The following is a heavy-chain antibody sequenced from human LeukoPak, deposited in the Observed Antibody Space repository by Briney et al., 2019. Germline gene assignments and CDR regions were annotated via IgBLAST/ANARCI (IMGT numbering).Heavy chain of an antibody. J-gene: IGHJ4*02. D-gene: IGHD6-19*01. Sequence: GGSLRLSCAASGFTFSDYYMNWVRQAPGKGLEWVSSISSSSTIYYADSVKSRFTISRDNAKNSLYRQMNSLRAEDTAVYYCAKVAVVLNCFDYWGQGTLVTVSS. V-gene: IGHV3-69-1*01. CDR2: ISSSSTI. CDR1: GFTFSDYY. CDR3: AKVAVVLNCFDY.